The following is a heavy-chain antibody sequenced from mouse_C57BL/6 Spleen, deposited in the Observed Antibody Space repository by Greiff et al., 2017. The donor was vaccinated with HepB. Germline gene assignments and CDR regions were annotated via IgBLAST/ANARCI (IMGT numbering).Heavy chain of an antibody. V-gene: IGHV1-82*01. CDR2: IYPGDGDT. J-gene: IGHJ4*01. Sequence: VQLQQSGPELVKPGASVKISCKASGYAFSSSWMNWVKQRPGKGIEWIGRIYPGDGDTNYNGKFKGKATLTADKSSSTAYMQLSSLTSEDSAVYFCESGNWVYYAMDYWGQGTSVTVSS. CDR3: ESGNWVYYAMDY. D-gene: IGHD4-1*01. CDR1: GYAFSSSW.